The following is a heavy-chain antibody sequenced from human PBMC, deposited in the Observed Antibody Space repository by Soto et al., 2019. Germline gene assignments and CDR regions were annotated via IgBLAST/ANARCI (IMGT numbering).Heavy chain of an antibody. CDR3: ARDPYSSSSVWFDP. D-gene: IGHD6-6*01. V-gene: IGHV4-31*03. J-gene: IGHJ5*02. CDR2: IYYSGST. CDR1: GGSISSGGYY. Sequence: PSKTLALTCTVSGGSISSGGYYWSWIRQHPGKGLEWIGYIYYSGSTYYNPSLKSRVTISVDTSKNQFSLKLSSVTSADTAVYYCARDPYSSSSVWFDPWGQGTLVTVSA.